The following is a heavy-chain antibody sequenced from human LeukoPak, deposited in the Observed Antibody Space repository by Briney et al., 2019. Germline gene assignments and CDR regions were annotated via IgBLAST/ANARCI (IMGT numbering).Heavy chain of an antibody. CDR3: ARDSNYVWGSYRYRTPLDY. Sequence: GASVKVSCKASGYTFTSYGISWVRQAPGQGLEWMGWISAYNGNTNYAQKLRGRVTMTTDTSTSTAYMELRSLRSDDTAVYYCARDSNYVWGSYRYRTPLDYWGQGTLVTVSS. CDR1: GYTFTSYG. J-gene: IGHJ4*02. D-gene: IGHD3-16*02. V-gene: IGHV1-18*01. CDR2: ISAYNGNT.